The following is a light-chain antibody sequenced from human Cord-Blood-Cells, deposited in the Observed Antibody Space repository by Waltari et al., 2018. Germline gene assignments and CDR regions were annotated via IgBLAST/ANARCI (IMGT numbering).Light chain of an antibody. Sequence: DIQMTQSPYSLSASVGVRVTITCRASQSISSYLNWYPQKPGKAPKLLIYAASSLQSGVPSRFSGSGSWTDFTLTISSLQPEEFATYYCQQSYSTPYTFGQGTKLEIK. CDR2: AAS. V-gene: IGKV1-39*01. CDR1: QSISSY. CDR3: QQSYSTPYT. J-gene: IGKJ2*01.